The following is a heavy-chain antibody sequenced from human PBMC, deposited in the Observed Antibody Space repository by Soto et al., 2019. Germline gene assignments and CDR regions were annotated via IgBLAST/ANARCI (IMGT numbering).Heavy chain of an antibody. D-gene: IGHD3-10*01. V-gene: IGHV4-34*01. CDR1: GGSFSGYY. CDR3: ARGYGSGSYFYYYGMDV. CDR2: INHSGST. J-gene: IGHJ6*02. Sequence: PSETLSLTCAVYGGSFSGYYWIWIRQPPGKGLEWIGEINHSGSTNYNPSLKSRVTISVDTSKNQFSLKLSSVTAADTAVYYCARGYGSGSYFYYYGMDVWXQGTTVTVSS.